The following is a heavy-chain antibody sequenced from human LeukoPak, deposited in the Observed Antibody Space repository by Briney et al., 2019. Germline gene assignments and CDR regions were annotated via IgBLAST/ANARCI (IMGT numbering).Heavy chain of an antibody. CDR1: GGSISSGGYY. J-gene: IGHJ3*02. D-gene: IGHD5-24*01. Sequence: SQTLSLTCTVSGGSISSGGYYWNWIRHLPGKGLEWIGYIYYSGNTHYNPSLKSRITISLDTSENQFSLKLSSVTAADMAVYYCARFRDGSRPFDIWGQGTMVTVSS. V-gene: IGHV4-31*03. CDR3: ARFRDGSRPFDI. CDR2: IYYSGNT.